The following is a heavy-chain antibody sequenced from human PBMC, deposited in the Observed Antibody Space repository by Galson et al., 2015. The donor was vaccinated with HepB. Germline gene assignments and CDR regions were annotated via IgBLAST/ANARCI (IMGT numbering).Heavy chain of an antibody. V-gene: IGHV4-31*03. CDR3: ARILIGNAIGARRFDY. CDR2: IHNSGDT. D-gene: IGHD2-8*01. J-gene: IGHJ4*02. Sequence: TLSLPCPVSGGSINSGGYYWRWIRPHPGKGLEWIGYIHNSGDTYFNPSLKSRATLLIDTAKNQFSLNLSSVTAADTALYYCARILIGNAIGARRFDYWGQGNLVIVSS. CDR1: GGSINSGGYY.